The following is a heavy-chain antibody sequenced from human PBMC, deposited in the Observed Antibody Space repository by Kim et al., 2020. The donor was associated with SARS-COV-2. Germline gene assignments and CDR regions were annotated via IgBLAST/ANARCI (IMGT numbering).Heavy chain of an antibody. J-gene: IGHJ6*02. V-gene: IGHV3-48*02. CDR2: SSTI. Sequence: SSTIDYADSGKGRFTISRDNAKNSLSLQMNSLRNEDTAVYYCARESDMDVWGQGTTVTVS. CDR3: ARESDMDV.